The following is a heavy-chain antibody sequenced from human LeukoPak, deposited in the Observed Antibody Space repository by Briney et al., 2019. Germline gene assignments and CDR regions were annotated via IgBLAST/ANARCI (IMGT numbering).Heavy chain of an antibody. J-gene: IGHJ3*02. CDR3: ARAYCSSISCPNHDAFDI. D-gene: IGHD2-2*01. CDR2: IYYSGST. CDR1: GGSISSGDYY. V-gene: IGHV4-30-4*08. Sequence: SETLSLTCTVSGGSISSGDYYWSWIRQPPGKGLEWSGYIYYSGSTYYNPSLKSRVTISVDTSKNQFSLKLSSVTAADTAVYYCARAYCSSISCPNHDAFDIWGQGTMVTVSS.